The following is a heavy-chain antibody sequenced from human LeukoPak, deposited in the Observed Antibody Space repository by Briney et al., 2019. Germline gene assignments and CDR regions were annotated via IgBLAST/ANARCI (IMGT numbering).Heavy chain of an antibody. CDR3: AGRRALTGEPT. V-gene: IGHV4-4*02. CDR2: ISNRGST. Sequence: SETLSLTCAVSGGSLSSSFWWSWVRQPPGKGLEWIGEISNRGSTNYNPSLTSRVSISIDESKDQFSLALNSVTAADTAVYYCAGRRALTGEPTWGQGTLVTVSS. D-gene: IGHD7-27*01. J-gene: IGHJ5*02. CDR1: GGSLSSSFW.